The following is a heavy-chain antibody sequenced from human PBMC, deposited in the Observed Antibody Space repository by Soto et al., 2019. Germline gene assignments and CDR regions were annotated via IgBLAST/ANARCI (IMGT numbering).Heavy chain of an antibody. CDR2: IDGSGGDR. CDR1: GCTPCSYA. D-gene: IGHD6-19*01. V-gene: IGHV3-23*01. CDR3: AKELVAGAYVETSAFDF. J-gene: IGHJ4*02. Sequence: GGRLRRSWSSSGCTPCSYAMGWVRQAPGTGLEWVSVIDGSGGDRSLADSVKGRFTISRDNSKNTLYLQMDRLRVEDTATYFCAKELVAGAYVETSAFDFWGQGTLVTVSS.